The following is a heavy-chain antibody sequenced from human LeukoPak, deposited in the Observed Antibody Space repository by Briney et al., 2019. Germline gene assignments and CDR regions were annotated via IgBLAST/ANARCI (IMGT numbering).Heavy chain of an antibody. D-gene: IGHD3-16*02. CDR3: ARAPYDYVWGSYRSTYFDY. CDR1: GGSFSSYY. Sequence: PSETLSLTCTVSGGSFSSYYWSWIRQPPGKGLEWIGYIYYSGSTNYNPSLKSRVTISVDTSKNQFSLKLSSVTAADTAVYYCARAPYDYVWGSYRSTYFDYWGQGTLVTVSS. V-gene: IGHV4-59*01. J-gene: IGHJ4*02. CDR2: IYYSGST.